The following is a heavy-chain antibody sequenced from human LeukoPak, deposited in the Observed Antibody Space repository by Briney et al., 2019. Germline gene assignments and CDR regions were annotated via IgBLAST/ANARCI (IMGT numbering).Heavy chain of an antibody. Sequence: GGSLRLSCAVSGFTFSRYWMHLVRRAPEKGLMWVSRINTDGSSTTYADSVKGRFTVSRDNAKNTLYLQMNSLRAEDTAVYYCARSDYYGSSGYYYGSWGQGTLVTVSS. J-gene: IGHJ4*02. CDR2: INTDGSST. D-gene: IGHD3-22*01. CDR3: ARSDYYGSSGYYYGS. V-gene: IGHV3-74*03. CDR1: GFTFSRYW.